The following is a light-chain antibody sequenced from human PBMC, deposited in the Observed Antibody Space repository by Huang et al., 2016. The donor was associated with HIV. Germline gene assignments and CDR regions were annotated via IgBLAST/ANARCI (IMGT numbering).Light chain of an antibody. Sequence: DIQMTQSPSARSASVGDRVTITCRASQSIGTWLAWYQQKPGKPPKLLIYKASTLQGGVPSRFGGGGSGTEFTLTISSLQPDDFATYFCQQYNSYSGKFGQGTKVE. V-gene: IGKV1-5*03. CDR3: QQYNSYSGK. J-gene: IGKJ1*01. CDR2: KAS. CDR1: QSIGTW.